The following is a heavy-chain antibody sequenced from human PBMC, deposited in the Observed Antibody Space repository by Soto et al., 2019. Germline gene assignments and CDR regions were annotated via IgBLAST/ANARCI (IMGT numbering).Heavy chain of an antibody. CDR1: GYTFTGYY. D-gene: IGHD2-2*01. V-gene: IGHV1-2*04. CDR3: AREGGYCSSTSCHDAFDI. Sequence: ASVKVSCKASGYTFTGYYMHWVRQAPGQGLEWMGWINPNSGGTNYAQKSQGWVTMTRDTSISTAYMELSRLRSDDTAVYYCAREGGYCSSTSCHDAFDIWGQGTMVTVSS. CDR2: INPNSGGT. J-gene: IGHJ3*02.